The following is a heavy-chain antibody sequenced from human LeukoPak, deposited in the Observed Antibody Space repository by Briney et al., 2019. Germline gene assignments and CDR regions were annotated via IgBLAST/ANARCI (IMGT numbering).Heavy chain of an antibody. CDR1: GYTFTSYD. CDR3: ARPSEMVGDYKFDY. V-gene: IGHV1-8*01. D-gene: IGHD4-17*01. J-gene: IGHJ4*02. CDR2: MNPNSGNT. Sequence: WASVKVSCKASGYTFTSYDINWVRQATGQGLEWMGWMNPNSGNTGYAQKFQGRVTMTRNTSISTAYMELSNLRSEDTAVYYCARPSEMVGDYKFDYWGQGTLVTVSS.